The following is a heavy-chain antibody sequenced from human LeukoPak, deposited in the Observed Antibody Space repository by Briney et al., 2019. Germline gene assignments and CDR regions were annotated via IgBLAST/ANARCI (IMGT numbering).Heavy chain of an antibody. V-gene: IGHV1-2*02. CDR3: ARVEETNSSSPFPPAVDY. J-gene: IGHJ4*02. D-gene: IGHD6-6*01. CDR1: GYTFTGYY. CDR2: INPNSGGT. Sequence: ASVKVSCKASGYTFTGYYMHWVPQAPGQGLEWMGWINPNSGGTNYAQKFQGRVTMTRDTSISTAYMELSRLRSDDTAVYYCARVEETNSSSPFPPAVDYWGQGTLVTVSS.